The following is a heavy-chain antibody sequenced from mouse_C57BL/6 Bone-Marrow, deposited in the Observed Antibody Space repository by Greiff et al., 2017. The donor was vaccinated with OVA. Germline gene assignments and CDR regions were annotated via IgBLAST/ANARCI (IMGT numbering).Heavy chain of an antibody. V-gene: IGHV1-59*01. Sequence: QVQLQQPGAELVRPGTSVKLSCKASGYTFTSYWMHWVKQRPGQGLEWIGVIDPSDSYTNYNQQFKGKATLTVDTSSSTAYMQRSSLTSEDSAVYYCAREGGYDPHWYCDVWGTGTTVTVSS. J-gene: IGHJ1*03. CDR3: AREGGYDPHWYCDV. CDR1: GYTFTSYW. D-gene: IGHD2-2*01. CDR2: IDPSDSYT.